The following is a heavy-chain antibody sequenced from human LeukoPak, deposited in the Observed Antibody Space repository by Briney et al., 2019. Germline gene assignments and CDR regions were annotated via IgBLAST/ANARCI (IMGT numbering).Heavy chain of an antibody. D-gene: IGHD2-15*01. V-gene: IGHV4-34*01. CDR1: GGSFSGYY. CDR3: ARSRPTIVVVVAATVPFDY. Sequence: KPSETLSLTCAVYGGSFSGYYWSWIRQPPGKGLEWIGEINHSGSTNYNPSLKSRVTISVDTSKNQFSLKLSSVTAADTAVYYCARSRPTIVVVVAATVPFDYWGQGTLVTVSS. CDR2: INHSGST. J-gene: IGHJ4*02.